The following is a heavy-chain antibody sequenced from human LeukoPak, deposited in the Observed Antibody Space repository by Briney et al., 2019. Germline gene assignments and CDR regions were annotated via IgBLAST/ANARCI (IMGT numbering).Heavy chain of an antibody. Sequence: GGSLRLSCVASGFSFTSYWMSWVRQAPGKGLEFVANINQDAGATNYVDSVKGRFTISRDNAENSLYLQMSSLRAEDTALYYCARDPEWSSFDIRGQGIMVTVSS. V-gene: IGHV3-7*01. CDR1: GFSFTSYW. CDR2: INQDAGAT. D-gene: IGHD3-3*01. CDR3: ARDPEWSSFDI. J-gene: IGHJ3*02.